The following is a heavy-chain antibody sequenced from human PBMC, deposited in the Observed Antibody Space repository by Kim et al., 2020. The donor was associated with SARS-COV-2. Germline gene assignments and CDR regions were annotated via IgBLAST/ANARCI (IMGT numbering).Heavy chain of an antibody. J-gene: IGHJ4*02. CDR2: ISSNGGST. V-gene: IGHV3-64*01. CDR3: AREYGAPDRALDY. D-gene: IGHD1-26*01. Sequence: GGSLRLSCAASGFTFSSYAMHWVRQAPGKGLEYVSAISSNGGSTYYANSVKGRFTISRDNSKNTLYLQMGSLRAEDMAVYYCAREYGAPDRALDYWGQGTLVTVSS. CDR1: GFTFSSYA.